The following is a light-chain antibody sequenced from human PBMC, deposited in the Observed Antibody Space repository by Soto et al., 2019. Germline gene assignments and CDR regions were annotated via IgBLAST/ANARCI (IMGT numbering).Light chain of an antibody. V-gene: IGKV3-20*01. CDR3: QHYGNSQPYT. J-gene: IGKJ2*01. CDR1: QSVSSSY. Sequence: IVLTQSPGTLSLSPGERATLSCMASQSVSSSYLAWYQQKPGQAPRLLIYGASSRATGIPDRFSGSGSVTDFTLTVSRLEPEDFAVYYCQHYGNSQPYTFGQGTKLEIK. CDR2: GAS.